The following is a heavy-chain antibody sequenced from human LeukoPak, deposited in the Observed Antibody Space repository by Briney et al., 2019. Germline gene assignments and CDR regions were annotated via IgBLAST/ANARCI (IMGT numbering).Heavy chain of an antibody. V-gene: IGHV3-21*01. CDR3: AREEDSRAIRTSDGLDV. CDR2: VSKSSDYI. D-gene: IGHD3-22*01. CDR1: GFTFNSYT. Sequence: GGSLRLSCAASGFTFNSYTMNWVRQAPGKGLEWVSCVSKSSDYIYYADSVRGRFTISRGNAKNLVYLEMNSLRAEDTGVYYCAREEDSRAIRTSDGLDVWGERTTVTVSP. J-gene: IGHJ6*04.